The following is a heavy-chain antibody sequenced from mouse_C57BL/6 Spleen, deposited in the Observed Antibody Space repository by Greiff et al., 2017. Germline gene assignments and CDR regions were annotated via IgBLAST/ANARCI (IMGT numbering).Heavy chain of an antibody. CDR3: TTYHYYGSSLYAMDY. CDR2: IDPENGDT. V-gene: IGHV14-4*01. D-gene: IGHD1-1*01. CDR1: GFNIKDDY. Sequence: VQLQQSGAELVRPGASVKLSCTASGFNIKDDYMHWVKQRPEQGLEWIGWIDPENGDTEYASKFQGKATITADTSSNTAYLQLSSLTSEDTAVYYCTTYHYYGSSLYAMDYWGQGTSVTVSS. J-gene: IGHJ4*01.